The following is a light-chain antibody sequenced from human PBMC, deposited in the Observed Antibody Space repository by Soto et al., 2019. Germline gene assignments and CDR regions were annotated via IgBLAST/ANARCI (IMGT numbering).Light chain of an antibody. J-gene: IGLJ3*02. Sequence: QSALTQPASVSGSPGQSITISCTGTISDIGSYDFVSWYRQHPGKAPKLMIYEGTKRPSGVSNRFSGSKSGNTASLTISGLQAEDEADYYCCAYAGTYTRVFGGGTKVTV. CDR2: EGT. V-gene: IGLV2-23*01. CDR1: ISDIGSYDF. CDR3: CAYAGTYTRV.